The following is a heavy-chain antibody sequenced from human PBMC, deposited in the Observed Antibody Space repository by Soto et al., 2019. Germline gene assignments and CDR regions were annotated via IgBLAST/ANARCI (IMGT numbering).Heavy chain of an antibody. D-gene: IGHD5-18*01. Sequence: SETRPLTCRVSGGSLNSGGHYWSWIRQHPGKGLEWIRHIYKTGSTDFNPSLKDRLTISIDTSKNQFSLSLRSVTDADTAVYYCARDRIQFSVDVWGQGTTVTVSS. J-gene: IGHJ6*02. CDR1: GGSLNSGGHY. CDR3: ARDRIQFSVDV. CDR2: IYKTGST. V-gene: IGHV4-31*03.